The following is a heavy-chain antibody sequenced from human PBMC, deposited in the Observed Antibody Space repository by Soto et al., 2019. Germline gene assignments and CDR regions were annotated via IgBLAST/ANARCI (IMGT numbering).Heavy chain of an antibody. J-gene: IGHJ6*02. CDR3: ARVPPPFACYYDFDF. D-gene: IGHD2-21*01. Sequence: SETLSLTCAVYGGSFSGYYWSWIRQPPGKGLEWIGEINHSGSTNYNPSLKSRVTISVDTSKNQFSLKLNSLTAADTAVYYCARVPPPFACYYDFDFWGPWPTVSGSS. CDR1: GGSFSGYY. V-gene: IGHV4-34*01. CDR2: INHSGST.